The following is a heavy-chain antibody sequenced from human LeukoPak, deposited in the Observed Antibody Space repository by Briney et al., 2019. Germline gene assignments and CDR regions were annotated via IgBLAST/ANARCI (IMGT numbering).Heavy chain of an antibody. D-gene: IGHD3-10*01. V-gene: IGHV3-23*01. J-gene: IGHJ5*02. CDR3: AKEKVTMVRVFDP. Sequence: GGSLRLSCAASGFIFSSYSMSWVRQAPGKGLEWVSVITGSGGNTYYADSVKGRFTISRDNSKNTLYLQMNSLRAEDTAVYYCAKEKVTMVRVFDPWGQGTLVTVSS. CDR1: GFIFSSYS. CDR2: ITGSGGNT.